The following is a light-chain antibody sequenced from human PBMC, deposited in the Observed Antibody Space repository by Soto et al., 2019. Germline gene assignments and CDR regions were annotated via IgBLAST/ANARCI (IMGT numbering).Light chain of an antibody. V-gene: IGKV3-20*01. J-gene: IGKJ1*01. CDR3: QQYCGSTRT. Sequence: EIVLTQSPGTLSLSPGEGATLSCRASQSTSSNFLAWYQQKRGQAPRLLIHGASNRATGIPDRFSGSGSGTDFTLTITRLEPEDFAVYYCQQYCGSTRTFGQGTKVEVK. CDR2: GAS. CDR1: QSTSSNF.